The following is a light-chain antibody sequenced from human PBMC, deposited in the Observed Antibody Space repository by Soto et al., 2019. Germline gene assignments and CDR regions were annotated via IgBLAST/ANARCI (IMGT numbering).Light chain of an antibody. CDR2: ENN. CDR3: QSYDSSLSGWV. Sequence: QSVLTQPPSVSGAPGQRVTIPCTGSSSNIGAGYDVHWYQQLPGTAPKLLIYENNNRPSGVPDRFSGSKSGTSASLAITGLQAEDVADYYCQSYDSSLSGWVFGGGTKLTVL. J-gene: IGLJ3*02. V-gene: IGLV1-40*01. CDR1: SSNIGAGYD.